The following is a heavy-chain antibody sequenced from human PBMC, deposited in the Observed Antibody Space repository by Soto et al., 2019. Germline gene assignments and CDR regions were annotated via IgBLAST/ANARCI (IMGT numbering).Heavy chain of an antibody. CDR3: ARVRRTTVARRDWFDP. CDR2: IIPAFGTV. J-gene: IGHJ5*02. D-gene: IGHD1-7*01. CDR1: GGTFSSYA. V-gene: IGHV1-69*13. Sequence: ASVKVSCKTSGGTFSSYAISWVRQAPGQGLEWMGGIIPAFGTVHYAQKFQGRVTITADESTSTAYMELTSLRSVDTAVYFCARVRRTTVARRDWFDPWGQGTLVTVSS.